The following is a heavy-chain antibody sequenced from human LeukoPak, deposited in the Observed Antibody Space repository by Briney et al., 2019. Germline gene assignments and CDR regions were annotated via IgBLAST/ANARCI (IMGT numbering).Heavy chain of an antibody. V-gene: IGHV1-8*01. CDR2: MSPNSGNT. CDR1: GYTFTSYD. Sequence: ASVKVSCKASGYTFTSYDINWVRQATGQGLEWMGWMSPNSGNTGYAQKFQGRVTMTRNTSISTAYMELSSLRSEDTAVYYCARGGYCSSTSCSYYYGMDVWGKGTTVTVSS. D-gene: IGHD2-2*01. J-gene: IGHJ6*04. CDR3: ARGGYCSSTSCSYYYGMDV.